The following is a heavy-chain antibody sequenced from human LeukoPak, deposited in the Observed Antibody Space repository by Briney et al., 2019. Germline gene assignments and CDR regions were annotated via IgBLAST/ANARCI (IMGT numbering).Heavy chain of an antibody. CDR1: GFTFSSYS. CDR2: ISSSSSTI. V-gene: IGHV3-48*01. Sequence: SGGSLRLSCAASGFTFSSYSMNWVRQAPGKGLEWVSYISSSSSTIYYADSVKGRFTISRDNSKNTLYLQMNSLRAEDTAVYYCAKLEWLSYGMDVWGQGTTVTVSS. J-gene: IGHJ6*02. CDR3: AKLEWLSYGMDV. D-gene: IGHD3-3*01.